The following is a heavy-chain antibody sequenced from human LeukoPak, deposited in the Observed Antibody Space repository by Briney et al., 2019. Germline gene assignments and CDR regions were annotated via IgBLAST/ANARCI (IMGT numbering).Heavy chain of an antibody. Sequence: PGGSLRLSCAASGFTFSSYSMNWVRQAPGKGLEWVSSISSSSSYIYYADSVKGRFTISRDNAKNSLYLQMNSLRAEDTAVYYCARDLQYYDILTGYYNKGGFDYWGQGTLVTVSS. J-gene: IGHJ4*02. V-gene: IGHV3-21*01. CDR2: ISSSSSYI. CDR3: ARDLQYYDILTGYYNKGGFDY. D-gene: IGHD3-9*01. CDR1: GFTFSSYS.